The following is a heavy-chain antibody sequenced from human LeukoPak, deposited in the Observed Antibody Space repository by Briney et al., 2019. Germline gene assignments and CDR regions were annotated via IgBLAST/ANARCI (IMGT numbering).Heavy chain of an antibody. D-gene: IGHD3-10*01. CDR1: GFTFSSYG. CDR2: IWYDGSNK. Sequence: PGGSLRLSCAASGFTFSSYGMHWVRQAPGKGLEWVAVIWYDGSNKYYADSVKGRFTISRDNSKNTLYLQMNSLRAEDTAVYYCANVGEGVLLWFGELLPFDYWGQGTLVTVSS. V-gene: IGHV3-33*06. J-gene: IGHJ4*02. CDR3: ANVGEGVLLWFGELLPFDY.